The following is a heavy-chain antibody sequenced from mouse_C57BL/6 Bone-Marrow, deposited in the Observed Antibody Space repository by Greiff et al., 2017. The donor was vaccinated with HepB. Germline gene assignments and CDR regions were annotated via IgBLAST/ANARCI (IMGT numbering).Heavy chain of an antibody. CDR1: GYTFTSYW. CDR3: ARESWGYFDY. D-gene: IGHD4-1*01. CDR2: IHPNSGST. Sequence: QVQLQQSGAELVKPGASVKLSCKASGYTFTSYWMHWVKQRPGQGLEWIGMIHPNSGSTNYNEKFKSKATLTVDKSSSTAYMQLSSLTSEDSAVYYCARESWGYFDYWGQGTTLTVSS. J-gene: IGHJ2*01. V-gene: IGHV1-64*01.